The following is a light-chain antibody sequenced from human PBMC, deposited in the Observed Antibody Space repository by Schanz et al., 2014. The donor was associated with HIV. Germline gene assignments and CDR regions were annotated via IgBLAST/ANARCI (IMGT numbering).Light chain of an antibody. CDR3: STFSGNATL. J-gene: IGLJ2*01. V-gene: IGLV2-14*02. CDR2: DVT. Sequence: QSALTQPASVSGSPGQSITISCTGTRNDVGTYNLVSWYQQHPGRAPRLLVYDVTYRPSGVSNRFSGSKSGNTASLTISGLQPEDEADYYCSTFSGNATLFGGGTKLTVL. CDR1: RNDVGTYNL.